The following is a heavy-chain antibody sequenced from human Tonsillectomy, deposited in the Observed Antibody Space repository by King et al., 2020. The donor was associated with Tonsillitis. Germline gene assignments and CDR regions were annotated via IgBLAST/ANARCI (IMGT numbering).Heavy chain of an antibody. CDR3: ARLPRETGPPPGRIDY. V-gene: IGHV4-59*08. J-gene: IGHJ4*02. CDR2: IYYSGST. D-gene: IGHD1-14*01. Sequence: QLQESGPGLVKPSETLSLTCTVSGGSISSYYWSWIRQPPGKGLEWIGYIYYSGSTNYNPSLKSRVTISVDTSKNQFSLKLSSVTAADTAVYCCARLPRETGPPPGRIDYWGQGTLVTVSS. CDR1: GGSISSYY.